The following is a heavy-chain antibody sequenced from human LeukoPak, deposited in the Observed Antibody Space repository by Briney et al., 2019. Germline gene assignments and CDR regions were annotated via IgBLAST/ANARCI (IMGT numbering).Heavy chain of an antibody. V-gene: IGHV3-23*01. CDR2: ISGGGGST. D-gene: IGHD3-9*01. Sequence: EGGGRMVHPGGSLIISCGYSGNSFRRSAVSWLHRAPGNGRGGISFISGGGGSTYYADSVKGGFTISRDNSKNTLYLQMNRLRAEDTAVYYCAKDLSNILTGYYNGAFDIWGQGTMVTVSS. J-gene: IGHJ3*02. CDR1: GNSFRRSA. CDR3: AKDLSNILTGYYNGAFDI.